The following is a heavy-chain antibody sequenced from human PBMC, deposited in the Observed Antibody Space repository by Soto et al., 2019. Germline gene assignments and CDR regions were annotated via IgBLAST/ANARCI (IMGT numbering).Heavy chain of an antibody. D-gene: IGHD1-1*01. Sequence: QVQLVQSGAEVKKPGSSVTVSCKLSGGTFSSDGISWVRQAPGQGLEWMGGLIPIFGPPNYAQKFQARVAITADESTSTAFIELSSLRSDDTSVYYCARHIIWTDEEHAFDIWVQGTTVIVSS. CDR1: GGTFSSDG. CDR3: ARHIIWTDEEHAFDI. V-gene: IGHV1-69*01. CDR2: LIPIFGPP. J-gene: IGHJ3*02.